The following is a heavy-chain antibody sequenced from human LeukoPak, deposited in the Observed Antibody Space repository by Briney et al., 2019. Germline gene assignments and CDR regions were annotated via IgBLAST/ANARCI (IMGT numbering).Heavy chain of an antibody. Sequence: ASVKVSCKASGYSFTSYFIHWVRQAPGQGLEWMGWINPNTGDTTYAPRFQGRVTMTRDTSISTAYMDLSRLTSDDTAVYYCAREDSSSWFDYWGQGTLVTVSS. CDR2: INPNTGDT. V-gene: IGHV1-2*02. J-gene: IGHJ4*02. D-gene: IGHD6-13*01. CDR1: GYSFTSYF. CDR3: AREDSSSWFDY.